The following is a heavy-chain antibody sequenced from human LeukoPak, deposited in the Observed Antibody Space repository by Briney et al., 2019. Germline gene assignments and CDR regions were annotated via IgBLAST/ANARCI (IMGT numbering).Heavy chain of an antibody. CDR1: GFTFSSYW. CDR3: ARVTTNGYFEY. V-gene: IGHV3-7*04. J-gene: IGHJ4*02. Sequence: GGSLRLSCAASGFTFSSYWMSWVRQAPGKGLEWVASIKFDESEKHYMDSVKGRFTISRDTAKNSLYLQMNSLRVEDTAVYFCARVTTNGYFEYWGQGSLFTVSP. D-gene: IGHD1-1*01. CDR2: IKFDESEK.